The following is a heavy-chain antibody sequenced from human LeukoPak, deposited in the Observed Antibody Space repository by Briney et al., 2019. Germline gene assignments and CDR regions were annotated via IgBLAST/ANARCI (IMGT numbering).Heavy chain of an antibody. CDR3: ARTGLSSAWYFDL. J-gene: IGHJ2*01. Sequence: SETLSLTCTVSGGSIRNYYWSWIRQPPGKGLGWIGYMYYSGSTNYNPSLKSRVTISVDTSKNQFSLKLSSVAAADTAVYYCARTGLSSAWYFDLWGRGTLVTVSS. V-gene: IGHV4-59*12. CDR2: MYYSGST. D-gene: IGHD3-10*01. CDR1: GGSIRNYY.